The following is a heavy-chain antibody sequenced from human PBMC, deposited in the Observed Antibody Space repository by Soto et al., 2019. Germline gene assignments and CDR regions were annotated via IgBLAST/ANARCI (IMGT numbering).Heavy chain of an antibody. CDR3: ARGVTMVRGVIHTPYFDY. V-gene: IGHV4-31*03. Sequence: QVQLQESGPGLVKPSQTLSLTCTVSGGSISSGGYYWSWIRQHPGKGLEWIGYIYYSGSTYYNPSLKSRVTISVDTSKNQFSLKLSTVTAADTAVYYCARGVTMVRGVIHTPYFDYWGQGTLVTVSS. CDR1: GGSISSGGYY. J-gene: IGHJ4*02. D-gene: IGHD3-10*01. CDR2: IYYSGST.